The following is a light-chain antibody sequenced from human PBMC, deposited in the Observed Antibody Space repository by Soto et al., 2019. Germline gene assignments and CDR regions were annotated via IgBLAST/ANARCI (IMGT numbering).Light chain of an antibody. CDR3: CSYAGQRVV. V-gene: IGLV2-23*01. J-gene: IGLJ2*01. CDR2: EGS. Sequence: QSVLTQPASVSGSPGQSITISCTGTSLVSWYQQHPGKAPKLMIYEGSKRPSGVSNRFSGSKSGNTASLTISGLQAEDEADYYCCSYAGQRVVFGGGTQLTVL. CDR1: SL.